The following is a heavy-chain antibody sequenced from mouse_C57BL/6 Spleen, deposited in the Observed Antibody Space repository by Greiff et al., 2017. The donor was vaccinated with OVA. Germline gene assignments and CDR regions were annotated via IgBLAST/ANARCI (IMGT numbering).Heavy chain of an antibody. CDR3: ARYVGAMDY. J-gene: IGHJ4*01. CDR1: GFTFSDYY. Sequence: EVMLVESGGGLVQPGGSLKLSCAASGFTFSDYYMYWVRQTPEKRLEWVAYICNGGGSTYYPDTVKGRFTISRDNAKNTLYLQMSRLKSEDTAMYYCARYVGAMDYWGQGTSVTVSS. CDR2: ICNGGGST. V-gene: IGHV5-12*01.